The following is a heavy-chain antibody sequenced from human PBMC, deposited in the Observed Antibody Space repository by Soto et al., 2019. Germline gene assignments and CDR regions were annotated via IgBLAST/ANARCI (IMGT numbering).Heavy chain of an antibody. CDR2: IIPIFGTA. V-gene: IGHV1-69*13. D-gene: IGHD6-13*01. CDR1: GGTFSSYA. J-gene: IGHJ6*02. CDR3: ASGAPNVGYSSSYGMDV. Sequence: ASVKVSCKASGGTFSSYAISWVRQAPGQGLEWMGGIIPIFGTANYAQKFQGRVTITADESTSTAYMELSSLRSEDTAVYYCASGAPNVGYSSSYGMDVWGQGTTVTV.